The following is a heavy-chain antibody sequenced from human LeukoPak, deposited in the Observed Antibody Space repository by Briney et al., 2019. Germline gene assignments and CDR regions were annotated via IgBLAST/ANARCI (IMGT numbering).Heavy chain of an antibody. D-gene: IGHD3-9*01. Sequence: SQTLSLTCDISGYSVSSNSAAWNWIRQSTSRGLEWLGRTYYRSTWYNDYAVSVKSRITINPDTSKNQFSLQLNSVTPEDTAVYYCARVYYDIVTGYYERDYYYYYGMDVWGQGTTVTVSS. CDR3: ARVYYDIVTGYYERDYYYYYGMDV. CDR2: TYYRSTWYN. V-gene: IGHV6-1*01. J-gene: IGHJ6*02. CDR1: GYSVSSNSAA.